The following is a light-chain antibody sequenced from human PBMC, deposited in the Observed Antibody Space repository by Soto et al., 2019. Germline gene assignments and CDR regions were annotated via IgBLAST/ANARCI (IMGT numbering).Light chain of an antibody. Sequence: IQMTQSPSSLSASIGYRVILTCQAIQDIANSLNWYQHKPGKAPKLLIYDASNLERGVPARFSGSGSGTDFSFTISSLQPEDIATYYCQQYENLPPTFGQGTRLEIK. V-gene: IGKV1-33*01. CDR2: DAS. CDR3: QQYENLPPT. CDR1: QDIANS. J-gene: IGKJ5*01.